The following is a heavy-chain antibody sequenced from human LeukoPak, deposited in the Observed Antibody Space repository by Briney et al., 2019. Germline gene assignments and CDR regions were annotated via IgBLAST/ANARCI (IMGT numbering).Heavy chain of an antibody. D-gene: IGHD3-10*01. Sequence: PGGSPEISCVAFGFTFSTCPMHWVRQAPGKGLELVSAINSNGGSTYYADSMKGRFTISRDNSKNTLYLQMNSLRAEDTAVYYCARSSMVRGGYRDYWGQGTLVTVSS. CDR2: INSNGGST. J-gene: IGHJ4*02. V-gene: IGHV3-64*02. CDR1: GFTFSTCP. CDR3: ARSSMVRGGYRDY.